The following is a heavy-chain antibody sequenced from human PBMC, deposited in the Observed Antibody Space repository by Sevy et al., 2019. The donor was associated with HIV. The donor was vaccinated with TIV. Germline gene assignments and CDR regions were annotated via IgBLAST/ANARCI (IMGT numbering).Heavy chain of an antibody. J-gene: IGHJ3*02. CDR3: TRETNYYDASGPVPGDI. D-gene: IGHD3-16*01. CDR2: MRKDGLTT. V-gene: IGHV3-30*02. CDR1: IFTFNIYG. Sequence: GGSLRLSCAASIFTFNIYGMQWVRQAPGKGLEWVAYMRKDGLTTYYADSVKGRFTISRDSSKNTLYLQMNSLRIEDAALYYCTRETNYYDASGPVPGDIWGQGTMVPVSS.